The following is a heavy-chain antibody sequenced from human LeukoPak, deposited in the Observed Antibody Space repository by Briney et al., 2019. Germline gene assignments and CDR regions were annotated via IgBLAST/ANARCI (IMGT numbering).Heavy chain of an antibody. Sequence: PGGSLRLSCAASGFTFSSYGMHWVRQAPGKGLEWVAVISYDGSNKYYADSVKGRFTISRDNSMHTLYLQMNCLRVEDTAVYYCAKMRFGDDVFDIWGQGTMVTVSS. J-gene: IGHJ3*02. V-gene: IGHV3-30*18. CDR3: AKMRFGDDVFDI. CDR2: ISYDGSNK. D-gene: IGHD3-10*01. CDR1: GFTFSSYG.